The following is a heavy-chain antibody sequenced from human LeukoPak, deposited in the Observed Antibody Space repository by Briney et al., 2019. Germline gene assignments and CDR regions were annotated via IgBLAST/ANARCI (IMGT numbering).Heavy chain of an antibody. V-gene: IGHV3-74*01. J-gene: IGHJ3*02. CDR3: TTASQSVAFDAFDI. CDR1: GFTFSNYW. CDR2: INSDGSST. Sequence: GGSLRLSCAASGFTFSNYWIHWVRQAPGKGLVWVSRINSDGSSTSYADSVKGRFTISRDNAKNTLYLQMNSLKTEDTAVYYCTTASQSVAFDAFDIWGQGTMVTVSS. D-gene: IGHD3-3*02.